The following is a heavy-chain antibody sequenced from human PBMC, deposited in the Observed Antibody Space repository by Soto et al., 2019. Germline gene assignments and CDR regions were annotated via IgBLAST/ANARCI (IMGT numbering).Heavy chain of an antibody. V-gene: IGHV4-34*01. Sequence: SETVSLTCAVYGGSFSGYYWSWIRQPPGKGLEWIGEINHSGSTNYNPSLKSRLTISVDTSKNQFSLKLSSVTAADTAVYYCASPQGWYSPRLGDWFDPWGQGTLVTVSS. J-gene: IGHJ5*02. D-gene: IGHD6-19*01. CDR2: INHSGST. CDR1: GGSFSGYY. CDR3: ASPQGWYSPRLGDWFDP.